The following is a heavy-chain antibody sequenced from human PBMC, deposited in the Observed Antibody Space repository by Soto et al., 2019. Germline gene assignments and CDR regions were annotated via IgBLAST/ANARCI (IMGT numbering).Heavy chain of an antibody. CDR1: GFTFSSYA. CDR3: AKDRVVGPQAAAGLSFDY. Sequence: GGSLRLSCAASGFTFSSYAMSWVRQAPGKGLEWVSAISGSGGSTYYADSVKGRFTISRDNSKNTLYLQMNSLRAEDTAVYYCAKDRVVGPQAAAGLSFDYWGQGTLVTVSS. J-gene: IGHJ4*02. D-gene: IGHD6-13*01. CDR2: ISGSGGST. V-gene: IGHV3-23*01.